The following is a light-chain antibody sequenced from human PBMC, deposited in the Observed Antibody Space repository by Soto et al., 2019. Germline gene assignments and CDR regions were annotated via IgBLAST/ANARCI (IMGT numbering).Light chain of an antibody. V-gene: IGKV1-12*01. CDR3: QRANSFPWT. J-gene: IGKJ4*02. CDR2: AAS. CDR1: QGISSR. Sequence: DNQMTQQTSSMSASMGGREITTCGASQGISSRLASYQQTPGTGPKLLVYAASTLQSGVPSRFSGRGSGTDFTLTISRLQPEDFATYFGQRANSFPWTCGGGTKVDIK.